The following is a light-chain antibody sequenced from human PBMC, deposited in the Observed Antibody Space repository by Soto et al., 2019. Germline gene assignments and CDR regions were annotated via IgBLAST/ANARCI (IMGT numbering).Light chain of an antibody. CDR1: QSISNN. J-gene: IGKJ4*01. V-gene: IGKV3-15*01. Sequence: EVVVTQSPAILSVSLGERATISCRASQSISNNLAWYQQKPGQAPKLLIYAASTLSTGIPARFSGSGSGTEFTLSISSRQSEDFAVYYCQQYNSWPLTFGEGTKVAIK. CDR3: QQYNSWPLT. CDR2: AAS.